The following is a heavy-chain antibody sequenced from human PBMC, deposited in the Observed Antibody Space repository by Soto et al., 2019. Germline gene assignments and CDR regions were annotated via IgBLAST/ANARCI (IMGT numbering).Heavy chain of an antibody. D-gene: IGHD6-6*01. CDR2: IYYSGST. J-gene: IGHJ6*01. CDR1: GGSISSGGYY. V-gene: IGHV4-31*03. CDR3: ARGIAARPVYYYYGMAV. Sequence: SETLSLTCTVSGGSISSGGYYLSWIRQHPGKGLEWIGYIYYSGSTYYNPSLKSRVTISVDTSKNQFSLKLSSVTAADTAVYYCARGIAARPVYYYYGMAVWGQGTTVTSP.